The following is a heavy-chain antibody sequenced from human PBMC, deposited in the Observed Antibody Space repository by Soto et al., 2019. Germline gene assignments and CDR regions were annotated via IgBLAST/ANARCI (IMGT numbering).Heavy chain of an antibody. CDR3: AKDWTTVVTRGRDAFDI. CDR2: ISYDGSNK. CDR1: GFTFSSYG. V-gene: IGHV3-30*18. J-gene: IGHJ3*02. Sequence: QVQLVESGGGVVQPGRSLRLSCAASGFTFSSYGMHWVRQAPGKGLEWVAVISYDGSNKYYADSVKGRFTISRDNSKNTLYLQMNSLRAEDTAVYYCAKDWTTVVTRGRDAFDIWGQGTMVTVSS. D-gene: IGHD4-17*01.